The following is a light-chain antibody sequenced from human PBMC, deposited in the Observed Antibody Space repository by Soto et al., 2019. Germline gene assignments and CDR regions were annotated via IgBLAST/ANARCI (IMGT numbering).Light chain of an antibody. CDR1: SSGVGGYNY. CDR3: GSYASSGTLWV. V-gene: IGLV2-14*01. Sequence: QSALTQPASVSGSPGQSITISCTGTSSGVGGYNYVSWYQHPPGKAPKLMIFEVTNRPSGVSNRFSGSKSGNTASLTISGLQAEDEADYYCGSYASSGTLWVFGGGTKLTVL. J-gene: IGLJ3*02. CDR2: EVT.